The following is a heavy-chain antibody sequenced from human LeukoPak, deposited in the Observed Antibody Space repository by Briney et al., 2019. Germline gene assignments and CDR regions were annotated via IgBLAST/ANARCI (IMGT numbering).Heavy chain of an antibody. Sequence: PGGALRLACAASGFTFSSYWMHWVRQGPGKGLVLVSRIKSDGSSTDYADYVKGRFAIARDNAKNTLYLQMNSLRAEDTAVYYCTRGRLVGAQGVFWSDPWGQGTLVTVSS. J-gene: IGHJ5*02. CDR3: TRGRLVGAQGVFWSDP. CDR2: IKSDGSST. V-gene: IGHV3-74*01. D-gene: IGHD1-26*01. CDR1: GFTFSSYW.